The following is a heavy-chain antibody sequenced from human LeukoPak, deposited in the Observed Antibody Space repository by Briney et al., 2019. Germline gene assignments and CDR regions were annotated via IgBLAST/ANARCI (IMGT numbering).Heavy chain of an antibody. J-gene: IGHJ6*03. CDR1: GCTFSSYA. CDR2: INPNFGNT. V-gene: IGHV1-69*06. CDR3: ARGSWGPYCSSTSCYAWHYYYYYMDV. D-gene: IGHD2-2*01. Sequence: SVKVSCKASGCTFSSYAISWVRQATGQGLEWMGGINPNFGNTSYAQKFQGRVTITADTSTDTAYMELSSLRSEDTAVYYCARGSWGPYCSSTSCYAWHYYYYYMDVWGKGTTVTVSS.